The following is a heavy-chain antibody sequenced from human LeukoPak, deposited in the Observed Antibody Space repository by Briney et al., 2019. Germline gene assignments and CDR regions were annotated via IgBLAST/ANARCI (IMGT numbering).Heavy chain of an antibody. Sequence: SETLSLTCTVSGGSIGTYHWNWIRQPSGKGLEWIGIVFNNGGTKHNPSLRSRVAISVDTSKNQFALKLTSVTAADTAVYYCVASYGGYVLDYWGQGALVIVSS. CDR1: GGSIGTYH. J-gene: IGHJ4*02. D-gene: IGHD5-12*01. CDR2: VFNNGGT. V-gene: IGHV4-59*01. CDR3: VASYGGYVLDY.